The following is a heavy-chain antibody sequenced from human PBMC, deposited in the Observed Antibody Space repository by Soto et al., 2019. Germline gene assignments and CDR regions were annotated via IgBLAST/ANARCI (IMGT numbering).Heavy chain of an antibody. CDR2: IKQDGSEK. D-gene: IGHD7-27*01. V-gene: IGHV3-7*03. CDR1: GFTFSSYW. Sequence: GGSLRLSCAASGFTFSSYWMSWVRQAPGKGLEWVANIKQDGSEKYYVDSVKGRFTISRDNAKNSLYLQMNSLRAEDTAVYYCARKLDLTGDLDWYFDLWGRGTLVTVSS. CDR3: ARKLDLTGDLDWYFDL. J-gene: IGHJ2*01.